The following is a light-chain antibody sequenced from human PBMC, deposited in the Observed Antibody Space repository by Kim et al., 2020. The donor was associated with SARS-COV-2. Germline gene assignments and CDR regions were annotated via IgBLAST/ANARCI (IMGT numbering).Light chain of an antibody. CDR1: ALVRYY. V-gene: IGLV3-19*01. CDR3: NSRGSNDNVL. Sequence: AWGRKVRITCQGDALVRYYATWYQQEPGQAPIFVIYGKNNRPSGIPARFSGSSSGDTASLTITGTQAGDEADYYCNSRGSNDNVLFGGGTQLTVL. CDR2: GKN. J-gene: IGLJ2*01.